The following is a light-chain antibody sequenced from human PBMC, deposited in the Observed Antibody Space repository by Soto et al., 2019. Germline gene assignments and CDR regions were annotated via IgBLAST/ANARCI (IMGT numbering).Light chain of an antibody. CDR3: QQYNNWPPT. V-gene: IGKV3-15*01. CDR2: GAS. Sequence: EIVMTQSPVNLSMSPGERATLSCRASQSVYNYLAWYQQKPGQAPRLLISGASTRATGIPARFSGSGSGTEFTLTISSLQSEDFAFYYCQQYNNWPPTFGQGTRREIK. J-gene: IGKJ5*01. CDR1: QSVYNY.